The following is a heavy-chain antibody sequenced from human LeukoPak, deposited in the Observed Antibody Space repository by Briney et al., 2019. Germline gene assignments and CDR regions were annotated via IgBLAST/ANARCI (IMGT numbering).Heavy chain of an antibody. J-gene: IGHJ5*02. V-gene: IGHV3-33*01. CDR3: ARAGSEYATGTNNWFDP. CDR2: IWYDGSNK. CDR1: GFTFSSYG. D-gene: IGHD1-1*01. Sequence: GRSLRLSCAASGFTFSSYGMHWVRQAPGKGLEWVAVIWYDGSNKYYADSVKSRFTISRDNSKNTLYLQMNSLRAEDTAVYYCARAGSEYATGTNNWFDPWGQGTLVTVSS.